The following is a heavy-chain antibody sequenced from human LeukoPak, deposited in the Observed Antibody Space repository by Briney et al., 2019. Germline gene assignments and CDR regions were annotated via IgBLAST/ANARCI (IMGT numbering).Heavy chain of an antibody. V-gene: IGHV3-48*03. CDR2: VASSGTTK. J-gene: IGHJ4*02. Sequence: GGSLRLSCAASGFSFNTYEMNWVRQAPGKGLEWISYVASSGTTKYYADSVQGRFTISRDNAKNSLYLQMNSLRVEDTAAYYCARGGWHYVFNYWGQGTLVTVSS. CDR1: GFSFNTYE. D-gene: IGHD6-19*01. CDR3: ARGGWHYVFNY.